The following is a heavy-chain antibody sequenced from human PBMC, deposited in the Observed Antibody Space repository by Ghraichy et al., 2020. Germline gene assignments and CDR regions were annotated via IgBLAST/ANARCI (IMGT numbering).Heavy chain of an antibody. Sequence: SETLSLTCAISGDSVSSNSAAWNWIRQSPSRGLEWLRRTYYRSKWYNDYAVSVKSRITINPDTSKNQFSLQLNSVTPEDTAVYYCARVFFGSGWYSDAFDIWGQGTMVTVSS. CDR1: GDSVSSNSAA. J-gene: IGHJ3*02. V-gene: IGHV6-1*01. D-gene: IGHD6-19*01. CDR3: ARVFFGSGWYSDAFDI. CDR2: TYYRSKWYN.